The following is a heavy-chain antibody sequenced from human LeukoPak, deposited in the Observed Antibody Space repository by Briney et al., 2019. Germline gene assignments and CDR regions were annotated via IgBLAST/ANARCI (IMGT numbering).Heavy chain of an antibody. J-gene: IGHJ6*02. V-gene: IGHV3-30-3*01. D-gene: IGHD4-17*01. Sequence: GRSLRLSCAASGFTFSSYAMHWVRQAPGKGLEWVAVISYDGSNKYYADSVKGRFTISRDNAKNSLYLQMNSLRAEDTALYYCARDGSTVTSNYYYALDVWGQGTTVTVSS. CDR3: ARDGSTVTSNYYYALDV. CDR1: GFTFSSYA. CDR2: ISYDGSNK.